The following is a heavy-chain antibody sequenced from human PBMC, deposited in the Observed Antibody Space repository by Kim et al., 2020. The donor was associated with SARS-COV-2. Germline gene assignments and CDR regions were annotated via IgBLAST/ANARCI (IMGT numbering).Heavy chain of an antibody. V-gene: IGHV4-4*07. Sequence: SETLSLTCTVSGGSISSYYWSWIRQPAGKGLGWIGRIYTSGSTNYNPSLKSRVTMSVDTSKNQFSLKLSSVTAADTAVYYCAVSRYSGYPFDYWGQGTLVTVSS. D-gene: IGHD5-12*01. CDR1: GGSISSYY. J-gene: IGHJ4*02. CDR3: AVSRYSGYPFDY. CDR2: IYTSGST.